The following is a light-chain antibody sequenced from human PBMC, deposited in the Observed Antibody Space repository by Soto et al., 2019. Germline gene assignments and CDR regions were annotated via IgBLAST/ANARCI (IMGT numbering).Light chain of an antibody. CDR1: HDISDV. V-gene: IGKV1-5*01. Sequence: MPQSTSALSASVGDRVTITCQASHDISDVLNWYQQKPGKAPKVLIYDASSLESGVPQRFSGSGSGTEFTLTISSLQTDDFSTYYCQQYHSYWTFAQGTKV. CDR2: DAS. CDR3: QQYHSYWT. J-gene: IGKJ1*01.